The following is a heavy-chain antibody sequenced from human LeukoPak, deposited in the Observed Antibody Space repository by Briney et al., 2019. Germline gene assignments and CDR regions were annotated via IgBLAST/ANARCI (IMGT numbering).Heavy chain of an antibody. CDR2: IKQDGFEK. CDR1: GFTFSNYL. Sequence: RGSLRLSCVASGFTFSNYLMSWVRQAQGKGLQWVANIKQDGFEKYYVDSVKGRFTISRDDASNSLFLQMDSLRAEDTAVYYCAREVTDYHSGGYYASTVIPYCDSWGQGTQVTVSS. V-gene: IGHV3-7*01. J-gene: IGHJ4*02. CDR3: AREVTDYHSGGYYASTVIPYCDS. D-gene: IGHD3-22*01.